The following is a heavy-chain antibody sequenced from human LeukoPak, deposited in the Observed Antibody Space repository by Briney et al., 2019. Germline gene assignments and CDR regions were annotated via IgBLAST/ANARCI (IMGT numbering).Heavy chain of an antibody. J-gene: IGHJ4*02. V-gene: IGHV3-48*02. CDR1: GFTFSSYS. CDR2: ISSSSSTI. Sequence: PGGSLRLSCAASGFTFSSYSMNWVRQAPGKGLEWVSYISSSSSTIYYADSVKGRFTISRDNAKNSLYLQMNSLRDEDTAVYYCAKIDEYSSSWYIDYWGQGTLVTVSS. CDR3: AKIDEYSSSWYIDY. D-gene: IGHD6-13*01.